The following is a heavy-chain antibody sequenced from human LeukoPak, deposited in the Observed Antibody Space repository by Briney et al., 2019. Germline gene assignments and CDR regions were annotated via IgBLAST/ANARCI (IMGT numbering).Heavy chain of an antibody. J-gene: IGHJ2*01. Sequence: GGSLRLSCAASGFTVEDYDMSWVRQPPGKGLEWVSGIDRDGGSPGSADSVQGRVTISRDNAKNSVYLQMNSVRDEDTAFYYCARFSSGWHRRYFYLWGRGTLVTVSS. V-gene: IGHV3-20*04. CDR1: GFTVEDYD. D-gene: IGHD6-19*01. CDR2: IDRDGGSP. CDR3: ARFSSGWHRRYFYL.